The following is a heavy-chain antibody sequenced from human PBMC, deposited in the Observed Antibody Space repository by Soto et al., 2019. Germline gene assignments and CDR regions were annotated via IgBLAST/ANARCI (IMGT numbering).Heavy chain of an antibody. Sequence: SETRSLTCAFYGGSFSGYYWSWIRQPPGKGLEWIGEINHSGSTNYNPSLKSRVTISVDTSKNQFSLKLSSVTAADTAVYYCARGRGRFDPWGQGTLVTVSS. V-gene: IGHV4-34*01. D-gene: IGHD3-16*01. CDR3: ARGRGRFDP. CDR2: INHSGST. J-gene: IGHJ5*02. CDR1: GGSFSGYY.